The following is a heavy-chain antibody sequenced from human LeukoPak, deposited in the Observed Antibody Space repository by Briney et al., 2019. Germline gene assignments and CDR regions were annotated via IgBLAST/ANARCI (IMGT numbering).Heavy chain of an antibody. D-gene: IGHD2-2*01. CDR1: GGSISSGGYS. J-gene: IGHJ3*02. V-gene: IGHV4-30-4*07. CDR3: ARECSTSCYGWHAFDI. Sequence: SETLSLTCAVSGGSISSGGYSWSWIRQPPGKGLEWIGYIYYSGSTYYNPSLKSRVTISVDTSKNQFSLKLSSVTAADTAVYYCARECSTSCYGWHAFDIWGQGTMVTVSS. CDR2: IYYSGST.